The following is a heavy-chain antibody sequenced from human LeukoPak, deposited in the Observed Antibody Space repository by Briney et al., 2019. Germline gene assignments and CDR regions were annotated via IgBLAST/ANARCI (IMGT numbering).Heavy chain of an antibody. CDR2: LYRGGNT. V-gene: IGHV3-66*01. D-gene: IGHD2-21*01. CDR1: GLTVSDNF. J-gene: IGHJ4*02. Sequence: GSLRLSCAASGLTVSDNFMSWVRQAPGKGLEWVSVLYRGGNTYYADSVRGRFTISRDNSKNMVYLQMNSLTAEDTAVYYCARDRIEGATSDFDYWGQGTLVTVSS. CDR3: ARDRIEGATSDFDY.